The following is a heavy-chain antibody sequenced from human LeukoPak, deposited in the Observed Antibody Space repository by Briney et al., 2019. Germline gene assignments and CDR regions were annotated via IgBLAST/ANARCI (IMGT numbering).Heavy chain of an antibody. D-gene: IGHD3-22*01. V-gene: IGHV3-23*01. J-gene: IGHJ4*02. CDR3: AKVHLPIGDSSGYAKFDN. Sequence: GGSLRLSCAASGITFGTYPMSWVRQAPGKGLEWVSAMSGSGASIYYADSVKGRFTIFRDNSKNTLYLQMNSLRAEDTAVYFCAKVHLPIGDSSGYAKFDNWGQGTLVIVSS. CDR2: MSGSGASI. CDR1: GITFGTYP.